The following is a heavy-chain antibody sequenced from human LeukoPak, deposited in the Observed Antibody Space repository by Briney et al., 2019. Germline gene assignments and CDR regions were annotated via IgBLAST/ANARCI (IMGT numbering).Heavy chain of an antibody. CDR2: IHYSGST. J-gene: IGHJ4*02. CDR1: GGSISSYY. Sequence: SETLSLTCTVSGGSISSYYWSWIRQPPGRGLEWIGYIHYSGSTDYNPSLKSRVTISVDTSKNQFSLKLNSVTAADTAVYYCARRSADSSGYYVYWGQGTLVTVSS. CDR3: ARRSADSSGYYVY. V-gene: IGHV4-59*08. D-gene: IGHD3-22*01.